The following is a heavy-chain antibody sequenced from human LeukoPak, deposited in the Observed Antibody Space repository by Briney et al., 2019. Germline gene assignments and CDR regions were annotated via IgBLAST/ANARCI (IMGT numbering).Heavy chain of an antibody. J-gene: IGHJ4*02. CDR3: ARTYSSGHDY. D-gene: IGHD6-19*01. V-gene: IGHV4-39*07. CDR2: IYYSGSTHSGST. Sequence: SSETLSLTCTVSGGSISSDNYYWGWIRQTPGKGLEWIGSIYYSGSTHSGSTYYNPSLKSRVTISVDRSKNQFSLKLSSVTAADTAVYYCARTYSSGHDYWGQGTLVTVSS. CDR1: GGSISSDNYY.